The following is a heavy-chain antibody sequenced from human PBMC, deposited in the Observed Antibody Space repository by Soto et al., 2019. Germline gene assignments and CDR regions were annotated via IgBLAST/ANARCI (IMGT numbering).Heavy chain of an antibody. D-gene: IGHD3-10*01. CDR3: VRDRYSSSGWFDP. CDR2: TYYRSRFFS. Sequence: SQTLSLTRAISGDSVPSYSAAWNWIRQSPSGGLEWLGRTYYRSRFFSDYAESVKSRIIINPDTSKNQFSLQLKSVTPEDTAVYYCVRDRYSSSGWFDPWGQGTPVTVSS. CDR1: GDSVPSYSAA. J-gene: IGHJ5*02. V-gene: IGHV6-1*01.